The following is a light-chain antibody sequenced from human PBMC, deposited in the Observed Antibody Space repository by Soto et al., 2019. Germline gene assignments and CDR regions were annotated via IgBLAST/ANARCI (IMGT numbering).Light chain of an antibody. V-gene: IGKV3-20*01. Sequence: EIVLTQSPGTLSLSPGERATLSCRASQSVSSSYLAWYQQKPGQAPRLLMYRTSSRATGIPDRFSGSGSGTDFTLTISRLEPEDFAVYYCQQYGSSLFTFGPGTKVDIK. CDR2: RTS. J-gene: IGKJ3*01. CDR1: QSVSSSY. CDR3: QQYGSSLFT.